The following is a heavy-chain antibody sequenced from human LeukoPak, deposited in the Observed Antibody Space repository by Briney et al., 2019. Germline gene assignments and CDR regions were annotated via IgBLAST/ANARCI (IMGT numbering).Heavy chain of an antibody. CDR3: ARASKARNHYSSSSGWFDP. CDR1: GGSFRGYY. D-gene: IGHD6-6*01. CDR2: INHSGST. Sequence: PSETLSLTCAVYGGSFRGYYWSWIRQPPGKGLEWIGEINHSGSTNYNPSLKSRVTISVDTSKNQFSLKLSSVTAADTAVYYCARASKARNHYSSSSGWFDPWGQGTLVTVSS. J-gene: IGHJ5*02. V-gene: IGHV4-34*01.